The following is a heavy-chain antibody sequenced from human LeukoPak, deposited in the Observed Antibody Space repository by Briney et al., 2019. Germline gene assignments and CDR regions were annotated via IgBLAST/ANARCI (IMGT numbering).Heavy chain of an antibody. J-gene: IGHJ4*02. CDR3: GRKSAARKTSEFDY. V-gene: IGHV1-2*02. CDR2: IHPNSGGT. Sequence: ASVKVSCKVSGYTLTELSMHWVRQAPGQGLEWMGWIHPNSGGTNYAQKFQGRVTMTRDTSISTAYMELSRLTSDDTAVYYCGRKSAARKTSEFDYWGQGTLVTVSS. D-gene: IGHD6-6*01. CDR1: GYTLTELS.